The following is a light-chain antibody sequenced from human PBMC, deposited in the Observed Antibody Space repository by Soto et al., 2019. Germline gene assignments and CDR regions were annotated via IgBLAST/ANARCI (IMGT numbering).Light chain of an antibody. J-gene: IGKJ1*01. V-gene: IGKV1-39*01. CDR2: SAS. Sequence: DIQMTQSPSSLSASVGDRVTITCRASQSISNFLNWYQQKPGKAPKLLIRSASSLQSGVPSRFSGSGSGTDFTLSITSLQPEDFATYYCLQHNSYPRTFGQGTKVDIK. CDR1: QSISNF. CDR3: LQHNSYPRT.